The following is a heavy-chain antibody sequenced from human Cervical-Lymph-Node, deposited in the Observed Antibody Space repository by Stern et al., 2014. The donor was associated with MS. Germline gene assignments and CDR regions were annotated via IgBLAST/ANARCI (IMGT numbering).Heavy chain of an antibody. D-gene: IGHD5-18*01. CDR3: AHRHYSGWFDP. CDR2: IYWDDDK. J-gene: IGHJ5*02. V-gene: IGHV2-5*02. CDR1: GFSLRTSGVA. Sequence: QVTLQESGPTLVKPTQTLTLTCTFSGFSLRTSGVAVGWIRQPPGKALEWLALIYWDDDKRYSASLKSRLTITKDTPKNQVVLTMTNMDPVDTATYYCAHRHYSGWFDPWGQGILVTVSS.